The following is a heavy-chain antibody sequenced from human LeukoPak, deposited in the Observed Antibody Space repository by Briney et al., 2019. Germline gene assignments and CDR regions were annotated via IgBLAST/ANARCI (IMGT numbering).Heavy chain of an antibody. CDR2: IYTSGST. CDR1: GGSISSYY. V-gene: IGHV4-4*07. CDR3: ARDTYYYESSGYYPNWFDP. Sequence: SETLSLTCTVSGGSISSYYWSRIRQPAGKGLEWIGRIYTSGSTNYNPSLKSRVTMSVDTSENQFSLKLSSVTAADTAVYYCARDTYYYESSGYYPNWFDPWGQGTLVTVSS. J-gene: IGHJ5*02. D-gene: IGHD3-22*01.